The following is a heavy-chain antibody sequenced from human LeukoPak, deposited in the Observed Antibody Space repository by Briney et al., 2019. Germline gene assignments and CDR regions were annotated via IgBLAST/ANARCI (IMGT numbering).Heavy chain of an antibody. V-gene: IGHV3-30*03. CDR2: VSADGRTQ. J-gene: IGHJ4*02. CDR3: AREFGHNRWYFDY. D-gene: IGHD5-24*01. Sequence: PGGSLRLSCAASGFTFRTYSIHWVRQAPGKGLEWVTVVSADGRTQLYSDSVKGRFTVSRDNSLNTLHLQMNSLKTEDTAMYYCAREFGHNRWYFDYWGQGALVTVSS. CDR1: GFTFRTYS.